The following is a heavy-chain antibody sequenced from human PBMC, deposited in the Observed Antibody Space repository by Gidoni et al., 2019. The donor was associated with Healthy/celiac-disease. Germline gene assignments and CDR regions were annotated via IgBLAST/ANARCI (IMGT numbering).Heavy chain of an antibody. CDR3: ARDWGRYDYIWGSYRPNWFDP. Sequence: LSCAASGFTFSSYWMSWVRQAPGKGLEWVANIKQDGSEKYYVDSVKGRFTISRDNAKNSLYLQMNSLRAEDTAVYYCARDWGRYDYIWGSYRPNWFDPWGQGTLVTVSS. CDR2: IKQDGSEK. D-gene: IGHD3-16*02. CDR1: GFTFSSYW. J-gene: IGHJ5*02. V-gene: IGHV3-7*01.